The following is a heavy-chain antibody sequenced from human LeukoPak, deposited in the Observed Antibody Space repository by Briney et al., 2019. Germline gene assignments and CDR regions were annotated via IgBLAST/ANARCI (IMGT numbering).Heavy chain of an antibody. CDR1: GGSISSYY. D-gene: IGHD6-13*01. CDR3: ARDGGIAAAGTFDY. V-gene: IGHV4-59*01. CDR2: IYYSGST. J-gene: IGHJ4*02. Sequence: KASETLSLTCTVSGGSISSYYWSWIRQPPGKGLEWIGYIYYSGSTNYNPSLKSRVTISVDTPKNQFSLKLSSVTAADTAVYYCARDGGIAAAGTFDYWGQGTLVTVSS.